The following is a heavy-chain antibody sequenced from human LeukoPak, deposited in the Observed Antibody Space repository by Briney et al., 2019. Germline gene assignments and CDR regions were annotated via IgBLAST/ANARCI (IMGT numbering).Heavy chain of an antibody. D-gene: IGHD3-10*01. J-gene: IGHJ4*02. CDR1: GFTFSNYA. Sequence: GGSLRLSCAASGFTFSNYAMHWVRQAPGKGLEWVSGISWNSGSIGYADSVKGRFTISRDNAKNSLYLQMNSLRAEDTALYYCAKDIDYYGSGSYRFDYWGQGTLVTVSS. CDR3: AKDIDYYGSGSYRFDY. V-gene: IGHV3-9*01. CDR2: ISWNSGSI.